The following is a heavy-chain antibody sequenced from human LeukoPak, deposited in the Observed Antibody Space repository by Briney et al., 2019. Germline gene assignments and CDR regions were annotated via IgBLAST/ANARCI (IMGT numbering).Heavy chain of an antibody. D-gene: IGHD5-18*01. CDR3: ARFERDRHLGIH. CDR1: GGSISSGGYY. V-gene: IGHV4-31*03. CDR2: IYYSGST. J-gene: IGHJ4*02. Sequence: KPSETLSLTCTVSGGSISSGGYYWSWIRQHPGKGLEWIGYIYYSGSTYYNPSLKSRVTISVDTSKNQFSLKLSSVTAADTAVYYCARFERDRHLGIHWGQGTLVTVSS.